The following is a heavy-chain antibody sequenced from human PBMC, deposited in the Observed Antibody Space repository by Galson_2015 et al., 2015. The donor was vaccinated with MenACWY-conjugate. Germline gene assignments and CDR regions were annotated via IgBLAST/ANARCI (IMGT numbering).Heavy chain of an antibody. V-gene: IGHV3-7*03. CDR3: AKKDYWSGYDRYFDH. Sequence: SLRLSCAASGFTFSNFWMSWVRQAPGKGLEWVASINEDGSEKYYVDSVKGRFTISRDNAKNSLYLQMNSLRAEDTAVYYCAKKDYWSGYDRYFDHWGQGTLVNVSS. CDR2: INEDGSEK. CDR1: GFTFSNFW. J-gene: IGHJ4*02. D-gene: IGHD3-3*01.